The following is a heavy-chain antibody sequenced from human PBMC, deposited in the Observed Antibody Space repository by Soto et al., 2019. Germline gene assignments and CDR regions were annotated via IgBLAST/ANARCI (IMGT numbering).Heavy chain of an antibody. J-gene: IGHJ5*02. CDR3: ARTSYDSSGTAADP. D-gene: IGHD3-22*01. Sequence: QVQLQESGPGLVKPSQTLSLTCTVSGGYISSGNNYWSWIRQHPGKGLEWIGYIYYSGSTYYNASLKSRITISVDTSKNQFSLKLSSVTAADTAVYYCARTSYDSSGTAADPWGQGTLVTVSS. CDR1: GGYISSGNNY. V-gene: IGHV4-31*03. CDR2: IYYSGST.